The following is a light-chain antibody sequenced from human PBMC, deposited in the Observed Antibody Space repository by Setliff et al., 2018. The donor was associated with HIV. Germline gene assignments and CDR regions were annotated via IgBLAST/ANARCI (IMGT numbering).Light chain of an antibody. V-gene: IGLV2-14*03. CDR1: SSDVGGYNY. J-gene: IGLJ1*01. CDR2: DVS. CDR3: SSYTISSTLYV. Sequence: QSALAQPASVSGSPGQSITISCTGTSSDVGGYNYVSWYQQHPGQAPKLIIYDVSNRPSGVSNRFSGSKSGNTASLTISGLQAEDEADYYCSSYTISSTLYVFGTGTKSPS.